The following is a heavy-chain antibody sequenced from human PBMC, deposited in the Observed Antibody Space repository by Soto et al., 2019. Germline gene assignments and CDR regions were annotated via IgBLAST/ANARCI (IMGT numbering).Heavy chain of an antibody. CDR2: IYYSGST. CDR1: GDSISSRSYY. Sequence: SETQSLTCTVTGDSISSRSYYWGWIRQPPGKGLEWIGSIYYSGSTYNNPSLRSRVSMSIDTSKDQFSLKLKSVTAADTAVYFCARVHVMVVARSSFDFWGHGTLVTVSS. J-gene: IGHJ4*01. CDR3: ARVHVMVVARSSFDF. D-gene: IGHD6-19*01. V-gene: IGHV4-39*01.